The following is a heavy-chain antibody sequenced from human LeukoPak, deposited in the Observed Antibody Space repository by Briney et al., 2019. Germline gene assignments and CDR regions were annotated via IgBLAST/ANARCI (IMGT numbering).Heavy chain of an antibody. D-gene: IGHD3-22*01. CDR1: GYTFTSYA. J-gene: IGHJ6*03. V-gene: IGHV1-3*03. CDR3: AALHSSGYYGGRDYYYYYMDV. CDR2: INAGNGNT. Sequence: ASVKVSCKASGYTFTSYAMHWVRQAPGQRLEWMGWINAGNGNTKYSQEFQGRVTITRDTSASTAYMELSSLRSEDTAVYYCAALHSSGYYGGRDYYYYYMDVWGKGTTVTISS.